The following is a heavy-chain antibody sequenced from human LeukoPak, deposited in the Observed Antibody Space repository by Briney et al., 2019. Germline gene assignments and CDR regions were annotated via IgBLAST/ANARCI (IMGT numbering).Heavy chain of an antibody. CDR3: ARDGSDSSSWLTPYYYYYGMDV. CDR2: ISSSSSYI. D-gene: IGHD6-13*01. V-gene: IGHV3-21*01. CDR1: GFTFSSYS. J-gene: IGHJ6*02. Sequence: GGSLRLSCAASGFTFSSYSMNWVRQAPGKGLEWVSSISSSSSYIYYADSVKGRFTISRDNAKNSLYLQMNSLRAEDTAVYYCARDGSDSSSWLTPYYYYYGMDVWGQGTTVTVSS.